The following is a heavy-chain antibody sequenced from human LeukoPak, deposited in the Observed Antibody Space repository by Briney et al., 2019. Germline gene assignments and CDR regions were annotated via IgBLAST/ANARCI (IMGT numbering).Heavy chain of an antibody. J-gene: IGHJ3*02. CDR2: IYYSGKT. CDR3: ARGYYYDSSGYYGYRTISNIDAFDI. V-gene: IGHV4-39*07. CDR1: GGSIGRSSYY. D-gene: IGHD3-22*01. Sequence: SETLSLTCTVSGGSIGRSSYYWGWIRQPPGKGLEWIGNIYYSGKTDYNPSLKSRVTISVDTSKNQFSLKLSSVTAADTAVYYCARGYYYDSSGYYGYRTISNIDAFDIWGQGTMVTVSS.